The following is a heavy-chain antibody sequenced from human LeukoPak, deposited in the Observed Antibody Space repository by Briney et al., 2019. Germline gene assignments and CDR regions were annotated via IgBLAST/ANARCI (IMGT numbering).Heavy chain of an antibody. D-gene: IGHD3/OR15-3a*01. V-gene: IGHV7-4-1*02. CDR1: GYTFTSYA. CDR2: INTNTGNP. Sequence: ASVKVSCKASGYTFTSYAINWVRQAPGQGLEWMGWINTNTGNPTYAQGFTGRFVFSLDTSVSTTYLQISSLKAEDTAVYYCARGTGEPGYYYYMDVWGKGTTVTVSS. J-gene: IGHJ6*03. CDR3: ARGTGEPGYYYYMDV.